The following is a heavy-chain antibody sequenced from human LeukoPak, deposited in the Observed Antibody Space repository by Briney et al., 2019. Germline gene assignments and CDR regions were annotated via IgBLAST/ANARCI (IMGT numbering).Heavy chain of an antibody. D-gene: IGHD2-2*01. V-gene: IGHV1-69*01. CDR2: LIPIFGTA. CDR3: TTAWSDCSNTSCQFVDY. CDR1: GGTFSSYA. J-gene: IGHJ4*02. Sequence: SVKISCKASGGTFSSYAISWVCQAPGQGLEWMGGLIPIFGTANYAQKLQGRVTITADESKSRAYMELSSLRSEDTAVYYCTTAWSDCSNTSCQFVDYWGQGTLVTVSS.